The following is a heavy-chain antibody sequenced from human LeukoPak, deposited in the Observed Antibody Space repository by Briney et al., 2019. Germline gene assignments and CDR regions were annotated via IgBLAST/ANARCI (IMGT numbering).Heavy chain of an antibody. Sequence: GGSPRLSCAASGFIFTNHAMNWVRQAPGKGLEWVSGISGSGGSTYYAGSVKGRFTISRDNSKNTLYMQMNSLRAEETAVYYCAKGFRSGTYPLDYWGQGTLVTVSS. CDR2: ISGSGGST. V-gene: IGHV3-23*01. CDR3: AKGFRSGTYPLDY. J-gene: IGHJ4*02. CDR1: GFIFTNHA. D-gene: IGHD3-10*01.